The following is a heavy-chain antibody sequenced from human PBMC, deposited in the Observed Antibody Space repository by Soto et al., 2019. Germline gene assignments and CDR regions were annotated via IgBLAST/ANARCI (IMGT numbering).Heavy chain of an antibody. D-gene: IGHD1-26*01. Sequence: GGSLRLSCAASGFTFSSYGMHWVRQAPGKGLEWVAVIWYDGSNKYYADSVKGRFTISRDNSKNTLYLQMNSLRAEGTAVYYCAREGGSYYEYYFDYWGQGTLVTVSS. CDR1: GFTFSSYG. V-gene: IGHV3-33*01. CDR2: IWYDGSNK. J-gene: IGHJ4*02. CDR3: AREGGSYYEYYFDY.